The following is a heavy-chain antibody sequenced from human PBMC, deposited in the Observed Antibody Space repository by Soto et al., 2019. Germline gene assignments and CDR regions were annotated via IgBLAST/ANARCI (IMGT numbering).Heavy chain of an antibody. J-gene: IGHJ2*01. CDR3: SKDYADNGAYYYKLRSVSFDL. D-gene: IGHD3-22*01. CDR1: GFTFSSYD. V-gene: IGHV3-30*18. CDR2: MSYDGSKK. Sequence: GGSLRLSCEASGFTFSSYDIHWVRQAPGKGLDWVAGMSYDGSKKFYADSVNGRFTISRDISKNTRYLQMSSLRAEDTAVYYCSKDYADNGAYYYKLRSVSFDLWGRGTLVTVSS.